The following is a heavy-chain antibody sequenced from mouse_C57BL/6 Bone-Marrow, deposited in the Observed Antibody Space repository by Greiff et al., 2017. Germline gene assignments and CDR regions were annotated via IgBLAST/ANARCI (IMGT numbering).Heavy chain of an antibody. CDR1: GYTFTDYE. Sequence: QVQLQQSGAELVRPGASVTLSCKASGYTFTDYEMHWVKQTPVHGLEWIGAIDPETGGTAYKQKFKGKAILTADKSSSTAYMELRSRTSEDSADYYCSREVYCGSSYGWYFEVWGTGTTVTVSA. J-gene: IGHJ1*03. V-gene: IGHV1-15*01. CDR2: IDPETGGT. CDR3: SREVYCGSSYGWYFEV. D-gene: IGHD1-1*01.